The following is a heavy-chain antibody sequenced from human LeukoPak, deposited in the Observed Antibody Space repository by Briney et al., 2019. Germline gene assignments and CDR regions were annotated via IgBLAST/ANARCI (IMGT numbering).Heavy chain of an antibody. CDR3: ARGEYDLLTGVYDTYGIDV. D-gene: IGHD3-9*01. J-gene: IGHJ6*02. CDR2: ISYDGNYK. CDR1: GFIFSSYA. Sequence: PGGSLRLSCVASGFIFSSYALHWVRQAPGKGLEWVAVISYDGNYKYYADSVKGRFTISRDNSKNTLFLRMNSLRPEDTAVYYCARGEYDLLTGVYDTYGIDVWGQGTTVTVSS. V-gene: IGHV3-30-3*01.